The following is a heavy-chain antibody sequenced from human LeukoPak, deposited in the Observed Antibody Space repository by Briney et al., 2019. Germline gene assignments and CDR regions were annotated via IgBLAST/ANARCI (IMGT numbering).Heavy chain of an antibody. Sequence: PGGSLRLSCAASGFTFSRSWMTWVRQASGEGLEWLGNINEDGSVKNYVGSVKGRFTISRDNAKNSLYLQMNSLSAEDSAVYYCARDSAYNALDIWGQGTMVTVSS. V-gene: IGHV3-7*01. CDR1: GFTFSRSW. J-gene: IGHJ3*02. D-gene: IGHD5-12*01. CDR2: INEDGSVK. CDR3: ARDSAYNALDI.